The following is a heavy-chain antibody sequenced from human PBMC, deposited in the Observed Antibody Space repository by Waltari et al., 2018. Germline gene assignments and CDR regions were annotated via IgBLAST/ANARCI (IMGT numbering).Heavy chain of an antibody. CDR2: IIPIFGTA. CDR1: GGTFSSYA. Sequence: QVQLVQSGAEVKKPGSSVKVSCKASGGTFSSYAISWVRQATGQGLEWMGGIIPIFGTANYAQKFQGRVTITADESTSTAYMELSSLRSEDTAVYYCARDLRQWLVPRYNWFDPWGQGTLVTVSS. J-gene: IGHJ5*02. V-gene: IGHV1-69*13. D-gene: IGHD6-19*01. CDR3: ARDLRQWLVPRYNWFDP.